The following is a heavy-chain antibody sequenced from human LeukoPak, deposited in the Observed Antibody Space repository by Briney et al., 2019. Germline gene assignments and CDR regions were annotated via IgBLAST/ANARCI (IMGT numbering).Heavy chain of an antibody. CDR1: GFTFNNFG. D-gene: IGHD4-11*01. CDR3: AVTPSYSPYYFDY. Sequence: GGSLRLSCAASGFTFNNFGMNWVRQAPGKGLEWVSAISGSGGSTYYADSVKGRFTISRDNSKNTLYLQMNSLRAEDTAVYYCAVTPSYSPYYFDYWGQGTLVTVSS. CDR2: ISGSGGST. J-gene: IGHJ4*02. V-gene: IGHV3-23*01.